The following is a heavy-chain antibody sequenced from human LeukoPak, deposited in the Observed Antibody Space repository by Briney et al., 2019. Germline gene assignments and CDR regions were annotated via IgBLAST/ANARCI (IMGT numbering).Heavy chain of an antibody. CDR2: ISGSGGST. J-gene: IGHJ4*02. D-gene: IGHD2-2*01. CDR1: GFTFSNYA. CDR3: ARFGGREVVPAAMLGY. V-gene: IGHV3-23*01. Sequence: GGSLRLSCAASGFTFSNYAMSWVRQAPGKGLEWVSVISGSGGSTYYADSVKGRFTISRDNSKNTLCLQMNRLRAEDTALYYCARFGGREVVPAAMLGYWGQGTLVTVSS.